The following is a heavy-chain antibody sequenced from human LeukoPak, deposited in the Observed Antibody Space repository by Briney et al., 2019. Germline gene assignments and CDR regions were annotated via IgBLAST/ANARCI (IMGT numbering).Heavy chain of an antibody. V-gene: IGHV4-34*01. CDR1: GGSFSGYY. CDR2: INHSGST. J-gene: IGHJ4*02. Sequence: SETLSLTCAVYGGSFSGYYWSWIRQPPGNGLEWIGEINHSGSTNYNPSLKSRVTISVDTSKNQFSLKLSSVTAADTAVYYCARCRRCPAIWGQGTLVTVSS. CDR3: ARCRRCPAI. D-gene: IGHD2-2*01.